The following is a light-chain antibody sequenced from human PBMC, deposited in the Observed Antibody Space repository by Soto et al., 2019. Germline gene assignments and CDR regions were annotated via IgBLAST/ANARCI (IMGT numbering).Light chain of an antibody. Sequence: QSALTQPASVSGSPGQSIAISCTGTSSDVGGYNYVSWYQQHPGKAPKLLISEVSNRPSGVSDRFSGSKSGNTASLTISGLQTEDEADYYCQSYDSNTVIFGGGTKLTVL. J-gene: IGLJ2*01. CDR1: SSDVGGYNY. V-gene: IGLV2-14*01. CDR3: QSYDSNTVI. CDR2: EVS.